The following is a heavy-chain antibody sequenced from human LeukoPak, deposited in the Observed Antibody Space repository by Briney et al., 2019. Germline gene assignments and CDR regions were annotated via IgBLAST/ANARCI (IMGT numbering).Heavy chain of an antibody. J-gene: IGHJ4*02. CDR3: AREGGPYRPLDY. CDR2: VNLQGST. Sequence: NSSGTLSLTCGVSGDSITNTNYWTWVRQPPGKGLEWIGEVNLQGSTNYNPSLMGRVAISVDTSENHISLQLTSVTAADTAVYYCAREGGPYRPLDYSGQGTLVTVSS. CDR1: GDSITNTNY. V-gene: IGHV4-4*02.